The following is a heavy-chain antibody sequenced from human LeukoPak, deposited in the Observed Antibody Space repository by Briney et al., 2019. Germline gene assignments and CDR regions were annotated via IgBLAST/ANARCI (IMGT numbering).Heavy chain of an antibody. CDR3: ARSVPAAIHDYYYGMDV. V-gene: IGHV4-34*01. CDR2: INHSGST. Sequence: PSETLSLTCAVYGGSFSGYYWSWLRQPPGKGLEWLGEINHSGSTNYNPSLKSRVTISVDTSKNQFSLKLSSVAAADTAVYYCARSVPAAIHDYYYGMDVWGQGTTVTVSS. CDR1: GGSFSGYY. D-gene: IGHD2-2*01. J-gene: IGHJ6*02.